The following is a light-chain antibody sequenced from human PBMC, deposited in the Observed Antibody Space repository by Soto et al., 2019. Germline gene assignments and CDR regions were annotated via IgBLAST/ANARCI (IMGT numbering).Light chain of an antibody. J-gene: IGKJ2*01. CDR1: QTVKNY. V-gene: IGKV1-39*01. CDR3: QQSSSDRQT. CDR2: AAS. Sequence: DIQLTQSPSSLSASVGDTVTITCRAGQTVKNYLNWYQLKPGKVAKLLIYAASSLQNGVPARFVGGASGTDFTLTFITLQPEDFATYYCQQSSSDRQTFGQGTKLEI.